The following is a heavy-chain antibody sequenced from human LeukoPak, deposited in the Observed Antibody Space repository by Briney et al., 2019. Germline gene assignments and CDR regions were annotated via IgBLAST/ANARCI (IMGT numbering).Heavy chain of an antibody. CDR3: ARDIVSMADY. J-gene: IGHJ4*02. V-gene: IGHV3-11*06. Sequence: GGSLRLSCAASGFTFSDYYMSWIRQAPGKGLEWVSYISSSSSYTNYADSVKGRFTISRDNAKKSLYLQMNSLRAENTAVYYCARDIVSMADYWGQGTLVTVSS. CDR2: ISSSSSYT. CDR1: GFTFSDYY. D-gene: IGHD4/OR15-4a*01.